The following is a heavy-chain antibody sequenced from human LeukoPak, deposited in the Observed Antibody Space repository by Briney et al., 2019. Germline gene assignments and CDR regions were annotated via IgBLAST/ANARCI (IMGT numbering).Heavy chain of an antibody. CDR3: ARANYDYVWGSYRYYFDY. CDR1: GYTFTSYG. V-gene: IGHV1-8*02. CDR2: MNPNSGNT. Sequence: GASVKVSCKASGYTFTSYGIGWVRQAPGQGLEWMGWMNPNSGNTGYAQKFQGRVTMTRNTSISTAYMELSSLRSEDTAVYYCARANYDYVWGSYRYYFDYWGQGTLVTVSS. D-gene: IGHD3-16*02. J-gene: IGHJ4*02.